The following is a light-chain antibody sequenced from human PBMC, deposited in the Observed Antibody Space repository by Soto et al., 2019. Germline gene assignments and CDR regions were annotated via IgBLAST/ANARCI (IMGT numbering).Light chain of an antibody. CDR1: QSVSSSS. CDR3: QRYGSSPRIT. CDR2: GTS. V-gene: IGKV3-20*01. Sequence: ETVLTQSPGTLSLSPGERATLSCRASQSVSSSSLAWYQQRPGQAPRLLIYGTSSRATGIPDRFSGSGSGTDFTLAISRLEPEDFAVYFCQRYGSSPRITFGQGTRLEI. J-gene: IGKJ5*01.